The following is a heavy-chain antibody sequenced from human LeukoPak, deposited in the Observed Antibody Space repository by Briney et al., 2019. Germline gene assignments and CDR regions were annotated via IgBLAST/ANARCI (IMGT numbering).Heavy chain of an antibody. CDR2: IHSGGTT. D-gene: IGHD2-15*01. CDR1: GFTVSSNY. CDR3: ARERRYCSGDNCYSGLDY. J-gene: IGHJ4*02. V-gene: IGHV3-53*01. Sequence: PGGSLRLSCAVSGFTVSSNYMSWVRQAPGKGLEWVSLIHSGGTTDYADSVKDRFTISRDYSKNTENLQINSLRAEDTAVYYCARERRYCSGDNCYSGLDYWGQGTLVTVSS.